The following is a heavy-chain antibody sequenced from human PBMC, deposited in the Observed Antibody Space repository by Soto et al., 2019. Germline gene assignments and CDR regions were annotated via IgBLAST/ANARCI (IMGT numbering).Heavy chain of an antibody. D-gene: IGHD3-10*01. CDR3: AREMSYGWDLYYYYYGMDV. J-gene: IGHJ6*02. CDR1: GFTFSSYA. V-gene: IGHV3-30-3*01. CDR2: ISYDGSNK. Sequence: QVQLVESGGGVVQPGRSLRLSCAASGFTFSSYAMHWVRQAPGKGLEWVAVISYDGSNKYYADSVKGRFTISRDNSKNTLYLQMNSLRAEDTAVYYCAREMSYGWDLYYYYYGMDVWGQGTTVTVSS.